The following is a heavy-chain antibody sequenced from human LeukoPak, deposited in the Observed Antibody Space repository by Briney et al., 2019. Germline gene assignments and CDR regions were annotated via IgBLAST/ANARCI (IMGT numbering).Heavy chain of an antibody. CDR2: ISSGSSYI. V-gene: IGHV3-21*01. CDR1: RFTFSTYS. D-gene: IGHD3-10*01. J-gene: IGHJ4*02. CDR3: ARGSFYPMVRGVIISDPRPFDY. Sequence: PGGSLRLSCAASRFTFSTYSMNWVRQAPGKGLEWVSSISSGSSYIYYADSVKGRFTISRDNAKNSLYLQMNSLRAEDTAVYYCARGSFYPMVRGVIISDPRPFDYWGQGTLVTVSS.